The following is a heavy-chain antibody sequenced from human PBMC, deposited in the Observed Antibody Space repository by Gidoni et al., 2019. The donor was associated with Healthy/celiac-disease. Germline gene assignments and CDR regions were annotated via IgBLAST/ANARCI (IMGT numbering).Heavy chain of an antibody. CDR2: IKQDGSEK. J-gene: IGHJ3*02. D-gene: IGHD6-13*01. Sequence: EVQLVEHGGGLVQPGGSLRLSCAASGFPVSSDWMSWVRQAPGKGLEWVANIKQDGSEKYYVDSVKGRFTISRDNATNSLYLQMNSLRAEDTAVYYCARERQQLVRVGGTNDAFDIWGQGTMVTVSS. CDR1: GFPVSSDW. V-gene: IGHV3-7*01. CDR3: ARERQQLVRVGGTNDAFDI.